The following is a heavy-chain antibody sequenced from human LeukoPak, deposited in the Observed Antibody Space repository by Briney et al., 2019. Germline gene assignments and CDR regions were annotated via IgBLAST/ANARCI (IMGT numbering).Heavy chain of an antibody. D-gene: IGHD1-26*01. CDR3: ARLVERSYQFDY. V-gene: IGHV4-39*02. CDR1: AASFISSSHH. Sequence: SETLSLTCTVSAASFISSSHHWGWIRQSPGKGLEWIGTVYYGRTTYYNPSLDGRVTISLDTSANHFSLQLNSVTAADTAVYYCARLVERSYQFDYWGQGTLVTVSS. CDR2: VYYGRTT. J-gene: IGHJ4*02.